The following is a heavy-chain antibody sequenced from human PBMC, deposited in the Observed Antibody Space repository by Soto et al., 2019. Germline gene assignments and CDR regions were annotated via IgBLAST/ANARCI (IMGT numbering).Heavy chain of an antibody. CDR2: ISGSGGST. CDR3: AKGQSGWYAPFDY. V-gene: IGHV3-23*01. D-gene: IGHD6-19*01. Sequence: EVQLLESGGGLVQPGGSLRLSCAASGFTFSSYAMSWVRQAPGKGLEWVSTISGSGGSTYYADSVKGRFTISRDNSKNTLDLQMISLRAEDTAVYYCAKGQSGWYAPFDYWGQGTLVTVSS. CDR1: GFTFSSYA. J-gene: IGHJ4*02.